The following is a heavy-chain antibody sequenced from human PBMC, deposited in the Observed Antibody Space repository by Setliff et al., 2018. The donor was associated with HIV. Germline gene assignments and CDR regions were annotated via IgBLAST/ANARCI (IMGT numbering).Heavy chain of an antibody. V-gene: IGHV1-8*02. Sequence: ASVKVSCKASGYTFITDDINWVRQAPGQGLEWMGWMNPNSGNRGYAQRFQGRVTMTRNTSISTAYMELSSLRSEDTAVYYCARGRGRIVATTKESVYYFDYWGQGTLVTVSS. J-gene: IGHJ4*02. D-gene: IGHD5-12*01. CDR2: MNPNSGNR. CDR1: GYTFITDD. CDR3: ARGRGRIVATTKESVYYFDY.